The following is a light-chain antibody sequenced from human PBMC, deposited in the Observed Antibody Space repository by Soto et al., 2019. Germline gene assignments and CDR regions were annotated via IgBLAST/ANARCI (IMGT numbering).Light chain of an antibody. V-gene: IGKV1-5*01. CDR1: QSISSW. CDR2: DAS. J-gene: IGKJ1*01. CDR3: QQYNSYSLT. Sequence: DIQMTQSPSTLSASVGDRVTITCRASQSISSWLAWYQQKPGKAPKLLIYDASSLESGVPSRFSGSGSGTEFTLTIISLQPDDFANYYCQQYNSYSLTFGQGTKVEIK.